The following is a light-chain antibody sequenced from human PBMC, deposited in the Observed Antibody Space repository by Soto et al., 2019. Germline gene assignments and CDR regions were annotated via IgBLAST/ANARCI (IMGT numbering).Light chain of an antibody. Sequence: QAVVTQPASVSGSPGQSITISCTGTSSDVGSYNLVSWYQQHPGKAPKLMIYVGTKRPSGVSNRFSGSKSGNTASLTISGLQAEDEADYYCCSFADSSTWVFGGGTKLTVL. J-gene: IGLJ3*02. CDR3: CSFADSSTWV. CDR1: SSDVGSYNL. CDR2: VGT. V-gene: IGLV2-23*01.